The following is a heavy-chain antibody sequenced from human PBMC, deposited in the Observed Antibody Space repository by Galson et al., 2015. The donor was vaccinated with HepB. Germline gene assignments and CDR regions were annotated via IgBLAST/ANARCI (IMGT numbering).Heavy chain of an antibody. D-gene: IGHD3-10*01. J-gene: IGHJ6*02. CDR1: EFTFSSYW. CDR3: ARRISLVRGLITKPDYYYGMDV. V-gene: IGHV3-7*03. CDR2: INPDGSEK. Sequence: SLRLSCAASEFTFSSYWMNWVRQAPGKGLEWVANINPDGSEKYYVASLKGRFTISRDNAKDSVYLQLDSLRAEDTAVYYCARRISLVRGLITKPDYYYGMDVWGQGTTVTVAS.